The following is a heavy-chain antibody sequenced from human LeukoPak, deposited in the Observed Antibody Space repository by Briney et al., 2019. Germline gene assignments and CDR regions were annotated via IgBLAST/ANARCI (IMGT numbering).Heavy chain of an antibody. CDR1: GGSISSGGYS. V-gene: IGHV4-30-2*01. Sequence: PSETLSLTCAVSGGSISSGGYSWSWIRQPPGKGLEWIGYIYHSGSTYYNPSLESRVTISVDTSKSQFSLKLSSVTAADTAVYYCARANSDALAIWGQGTMVTVSS. CDR3: ARANSDALAI. J-gene: IGHJ3*02. CDR2: IYHSGST. D-gene: IGHD2-8*01.